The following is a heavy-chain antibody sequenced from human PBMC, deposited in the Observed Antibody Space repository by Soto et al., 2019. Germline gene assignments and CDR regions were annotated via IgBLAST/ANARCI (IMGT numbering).Heavy chain of an antibody. J-gene: IGHJ4*02. D-gene: IGHD1-26*01. CDR3: ARVPSGIVTTELENS. CDR2: MSPNSGDT. Sequence: QVQLVQSGAEVKKPGASVKVSCKASGYTFTSSDINWVRQATGQGLEWIGWMSPNSGDTGYAQKFQGRVTMTRDTSISTAYMELSSLRSDDTAVYYCARVPSGIVTTELENSWGQGTLVTVSS. CDR1: GYTFTSSD. V-gene: IGHV1-8*01.